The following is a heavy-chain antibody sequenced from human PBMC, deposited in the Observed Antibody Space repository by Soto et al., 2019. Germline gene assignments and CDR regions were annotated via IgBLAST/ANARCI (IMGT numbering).Heavy chain of an antibody. CDR3: AKDRASSSSSPQDYYYYYGMDV. V-gene: IGHV3-23*01. Sequence: EVQLLESGGGLVQPGGSLRLSCAASGFTFSSYAMSWVRQAPGKGLEWVSAISGSGGSTYYADSVKGRFTISRDNSKNTLYLQMNSLRAEDTAVYYCAKDRASSSSSPQDYYYYYGMDVWGQGTTVTVSS. CDR2: ISGSGGST. J-gene: IGHJ6*02. CDR1: GFTFSSYA. D-gene: IGHD6-6*01.